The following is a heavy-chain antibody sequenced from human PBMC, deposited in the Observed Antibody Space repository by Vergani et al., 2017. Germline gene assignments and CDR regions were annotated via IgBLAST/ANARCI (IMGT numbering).Heavy chain of an antibody. V-gene: IGHV3-30*18. CDR3: ANGPQTYYYDSSGYYYDDY. D-gene: IGHD3-22*01. CDR1: GFTFSSYG. J-gene: IGHJ4*02. CDR2: ISYDGSNK. Sequence: QVQLVESGGGVVQPGRSLRLSCAASGFTFSSYGMHWVRQAPGKGLEWVAVISYDGSNKYYADSVKGRFTISRDNSKNTLYLQKNSLRAEDTAVYYCANGPQTYYYDSSGYYYDDYWGQGTLVTVSS.